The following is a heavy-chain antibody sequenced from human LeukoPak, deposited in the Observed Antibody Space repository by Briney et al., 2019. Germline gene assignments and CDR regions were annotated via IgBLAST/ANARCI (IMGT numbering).Heavy chain of an antibody. Sequence: ASVKVSCKASGYTFTGYYMHWVRQAPGQGLEWMGWINTKSGRTSSARKFQGRVTMTRDPSITTVYMDMAWLTSDDTAIYFCARADFIDAGPYLIGPWGQGTLVTVSS. D-gene: IGHD3-3*01. V-gene: IGHV1-2*02. CDR1: GYTFTGYY. CDR3: ARADFIDAGPYLIGP. J-gene: IGHJ5*02. CDR2: INTKSGRT.